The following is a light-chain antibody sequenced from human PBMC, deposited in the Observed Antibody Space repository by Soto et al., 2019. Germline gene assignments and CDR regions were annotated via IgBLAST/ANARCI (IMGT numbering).Light chain of an antibody. J-gene: IGLJ3*02. CDR2: MNN. CDR1: RSNIGSSI. Sequence: QSVLTQPPSLSGTPGQKVTIFCLGSRSNIGSSIVHWYQQFPGTAPKHLIFMNNQRPSGVPDRFSGSKSGTSASLVISGLRSEDEADYYCVAWDDDLSARVFGGGTKVTVL. CDR3: VAWDDDLSARV. V-gene: IGLV1-47*01.